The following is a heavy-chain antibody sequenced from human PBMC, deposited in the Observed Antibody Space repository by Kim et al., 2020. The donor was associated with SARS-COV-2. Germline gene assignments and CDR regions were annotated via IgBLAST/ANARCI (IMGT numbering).Heavy chain of an antibody. J-gene: IGHJ3*02. CDR3: ATYRSYCSSTSCYAVYDAFDI. CDR2: IDPSDSYT. Sequence: GESLKISCKGSGYSFTSYWISWVRQMPGKGLEWMGRIDPSDSYTNYSPSFQGHVTISADKSISTAYLQWSSLKASDTAMYYCATYRSYCSSTSCYAVYDAFDIWGQGTMVTVSS. CDR1: GYSFTSYW. V-gene: IGHV5-10-1*01. D-gene: IGHD2-2*01.